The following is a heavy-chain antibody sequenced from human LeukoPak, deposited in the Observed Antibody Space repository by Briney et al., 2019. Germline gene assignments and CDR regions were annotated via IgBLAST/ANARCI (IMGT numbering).Heavy chain of an antibody. CDR3: ARLFSYDSSGYPNN. V-gene: IGHV3-20*04. D-gene: IGHD3-22*01. Sequence: GGSLRLSCAASGFTFDDYGMSWVRQAPGKGLEWVSGINWNGGSTGYADSVKGRFTISRDNAKNSLYLQTNSLRAEDTALYYCARLFSYDSSGYPNNWGQGTLVNVSS. CDR1: GFTFDDYG. J-gene: IGHJ4*02. CDR2: INWNGGST.